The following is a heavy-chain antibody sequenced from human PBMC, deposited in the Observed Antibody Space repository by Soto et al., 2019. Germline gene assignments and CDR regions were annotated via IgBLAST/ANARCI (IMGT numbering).Heavy chain of an antibody. D-gene: IGHD6-19*01. Sequence: PSETLSLTCTVSGGSISSGDYYWSWIRQPPGKGLEWIGYIYYSGSTYYNTSLKSRVTISVDTSKNQFSLKLSSVTAADTAVYYCARERPDGCRLDPWGQGTLVTVSS. CDR3: ARERPDGCRLDP. V-gene: IGHV4-30-4*01. CDR2: IYYSGST. CDR1: GGSISSGDYY. J-gene: IGHJ5*02.